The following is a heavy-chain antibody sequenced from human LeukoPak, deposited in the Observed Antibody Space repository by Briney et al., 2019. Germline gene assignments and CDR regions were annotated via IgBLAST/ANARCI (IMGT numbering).Heavy chain of an antibody. CDR2: ISGSGGST. CDR1: GFTFSSYA. CDR3: AKALNIAAAGRGALYY. J-gene: IGHJ4*02. Sequence: GGSLRLSCAASGFTFSSYAMSWVRQAPGKGLEWVSAISGSGGSTYYADSVKGRFTISRDNSKNTLYLQMNSLRAEDTAVYYCAKALNIAAAGRGALYYWGQGTLVTVSS. D-gene: IGHD6-13*01. V-gene: IGHV3-23*01.